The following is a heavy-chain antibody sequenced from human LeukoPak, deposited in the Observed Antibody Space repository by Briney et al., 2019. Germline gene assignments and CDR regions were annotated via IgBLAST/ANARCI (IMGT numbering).Heavy chain of an antibody. CDR2: ISSNGGST. J-gene: IGHJ4*02. CDR3: ATRGYSSGWYQYYFDY. Sequence: RGSLRLSCAASGFTFSSHAMSWVRQAPGKGLEWVSGISSNGGSTDYADSVKGRFTISRDNSKNTLYLQMNSLRAEDAAVYYCATRGYSSGWYQYYFDYWGQGTLVTVSS. D-gene: IGHD6-19*01. CDR1: GFTFSSHA. V-gene: IGHV3-23*01.